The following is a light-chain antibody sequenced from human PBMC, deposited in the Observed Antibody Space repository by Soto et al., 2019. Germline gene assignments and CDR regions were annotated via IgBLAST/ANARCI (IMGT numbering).Light chain of an antibody. J-gene: IGKJ1*01. Sequence: DIQMTQSPSSLSASVGDRVTITCRASQAVSNFVAWYQHRPGMAPKVLMYAASTLQTGVSSRFIGSGSGTDFTLTISRLLPEAFATYYCQQTHSAPWTFGQGTRVDVK. CDR2: AAS. V-gene: IGKV1-39*01. CDR1: QAVSNF. CDR3: QQTHSAPWT.